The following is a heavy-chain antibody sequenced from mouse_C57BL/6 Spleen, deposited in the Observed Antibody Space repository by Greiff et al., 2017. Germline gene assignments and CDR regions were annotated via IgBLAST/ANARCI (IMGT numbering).Heavy chain of an antibody. CDR2: IDPSDSEP. D-gene: IGHD2-10*02. CDR3: AIGNSIYFDD. Sequence: QVQLQQSGAELVRPGSSVKLSCKASGYTFTSYWMHWVKQRPIQGLEWIGNIDPSDSEPHYNQKFKDKATLTVDTSSSTAYMQLSSLTSEDSAVYYCAIGNSIYFDDWGQGTTLTVSS. J-gene: IGHJ2*01. CDR1: GYTFTSYW. V-gene: IGHV1-52*01.